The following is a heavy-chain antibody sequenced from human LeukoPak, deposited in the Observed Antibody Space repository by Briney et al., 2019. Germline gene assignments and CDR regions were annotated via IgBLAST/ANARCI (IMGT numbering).Heavy chain of an antibody. D-gene: IGHD1-7*01. Sequence: SETLSLTCAVYGGSFSGYYWSWIRQPPGKGLEWIGEINHSGSTNYNPSLKSRVTISVDPSKNQFSLKLSSVTAADTAVYYCAREIPWNSGLFDPWGQGTLVTVSS. J-gene: IGHJ5*02. CDR1: GGSFSGYY. CDR2: INHSGST. CDR3: AREIPWNSGLFDP. V-gene: IGHV4-34*01.